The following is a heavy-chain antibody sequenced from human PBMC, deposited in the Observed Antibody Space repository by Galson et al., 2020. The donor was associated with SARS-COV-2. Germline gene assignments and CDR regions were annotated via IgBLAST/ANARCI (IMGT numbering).Heavy chain of an antibody. Sequence: TGGSLRLSCAASGFTFSSYAMHWVRQAPGKGLEWVAVISYDGSNNYYADSVKGRFTISRDNSKNTLYLQMNSLRAEDTAVYYCARDTGGWFDPWGQGTLVTVSS. J-gene: IGHJ5*02. CDR3: ARDTGGWFDP. D-gene: IGHD3-10*01. V-gene: IGHV3-30-3*01. CDR2: ISYDGSNN. CDR1: GFTFSSYA.